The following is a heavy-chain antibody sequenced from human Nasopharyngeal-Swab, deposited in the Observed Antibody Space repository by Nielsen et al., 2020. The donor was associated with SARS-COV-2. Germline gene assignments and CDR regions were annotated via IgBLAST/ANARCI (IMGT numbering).Heavy chain of an antibody. D-gene: IGHD3-10*01. CDR2: ISGSGGST. CDR3: AREEERLWFGVYYYYGMDV. J-gene: IGHJ6*02. Sequence: GESLKTSCAASGFTFSSYAMSWARQAPGKGLEWVSAISGSGGSTYYADSVKGRFTISRDNSKNTLYLQMNSLRAEDTAVYYCAREEERLWFGVYYYYGMDVWGQGTTVTVSS. CDR1: GFTFSSYA. V-gene: IGHV3-23*01.